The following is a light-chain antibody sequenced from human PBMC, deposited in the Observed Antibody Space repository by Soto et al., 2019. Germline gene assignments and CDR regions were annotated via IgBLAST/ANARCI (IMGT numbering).Light chain of an antibody. CDR2: AAS. CDR3: QKYNSVPPT. J-gene: IGKJ3*01. V-gene: IGKV1-27*01. CDR1: QAINNF. Sequence: GDRVTITCRASQAINNFLAWYQQRPGKVPKLLIYAASTLQSGVPPRFSGSGSGTDFTLTISSLHPEDVATYYCQKYNSVPPTFG.